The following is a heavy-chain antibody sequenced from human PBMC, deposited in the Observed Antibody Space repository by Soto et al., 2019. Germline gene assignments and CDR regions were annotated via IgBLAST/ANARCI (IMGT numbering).Heavy chain of an antibody. J-gene: IGHJ4*02. CDR1: GGTFSSYA. CDR3: ARAVDTAMHVSVGYFDY. D-gene: IGHD5-18*01. Sequence: ASVKVSCKASGGTFSSYAISWVRQAPGQGLEWMGGIIPIFGTANYAQKFQGRVTITADESTSTAYMELSSLRSEDTAVYYCARAVDTAMHVSVGYFDYWGQGTLVTVSS. V-gene: IGHV1-69*13. CDR2: IIPIFGTA.